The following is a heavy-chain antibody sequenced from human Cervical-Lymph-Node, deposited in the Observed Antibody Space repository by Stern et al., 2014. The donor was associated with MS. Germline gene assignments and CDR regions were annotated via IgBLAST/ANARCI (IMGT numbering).Heavy chain of an antibody. V-gene: IGHV4-30-2*01. D-gene: IGHD2-21*01. CDR3: ARGVVIYTQDRNGFDV. CDR1: GGSISSGGSS. J-gene: IGHJ3*01. CDR2: IYHSGST. Sequence: VQLVESGSGQAKPSQTLSLTCAVSGGSISSGGSSWNWIRQPPGKGLEWIGFIYHSGSTYYNPSLKGRVFISVDTSKNQFALNLRSVTAADTAVYYCARGVVIYTQDRNGFDVWGQGTMVTVSS.